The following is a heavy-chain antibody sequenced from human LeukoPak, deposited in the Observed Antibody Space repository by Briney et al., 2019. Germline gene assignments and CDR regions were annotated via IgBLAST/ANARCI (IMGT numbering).Heavy chain of an antibody. D-gene: IGHD3-16*01. V-gene: IGHV3-15*04. Sequence: GGSLRLSCAASGFTFSNAWMNWVRQAPGKGLEWVGRIESKTDGGTTDYAAPVTGRFTISRDDSKNTLYVQLNSLKTEDTAVYYCTWGSYRDQVDYWGQGTLVTVSS. CDR2: IESKTDGGTT. CDR3: TWGSYRDQVDY. J-gene: IGHJ4*02. CDR1: GFTFSNAW.